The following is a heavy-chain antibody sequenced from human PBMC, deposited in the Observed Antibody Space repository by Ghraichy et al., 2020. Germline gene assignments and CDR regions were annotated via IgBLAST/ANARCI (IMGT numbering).Heavy chain of an antibody. CDR2: ISSSGTTI. Sequence: GGSLRLSCAASGFSFSSCEMNWVRQAPGKGLEWISYISSSGTTIYYADSVRGRFIISRDNAKNSLYLQMNSLRAEDTALYYCASSQAGFQYWGQGTLVTVSS. CDR3: ASSQAGFQY. CDR1: GFSFSSCE. V-gene: IGHV3-48*03. J-gene: IGHJ4*02. D-gene: IGHD6-25*01.